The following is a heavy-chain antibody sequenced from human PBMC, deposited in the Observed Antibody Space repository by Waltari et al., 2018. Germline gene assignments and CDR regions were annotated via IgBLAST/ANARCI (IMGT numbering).Heavy chain of an antibody. CDR2: IIPIFGTA. D-gene: IGHD3-10*01. CDR3: AREPQILPGSLHYMDV. J-gene: IGHJ6*03. CDR1: GGTFSSYA. Sequence: QVQLVQSGAEVKKPRSSVKVSCKASGGTFSSYAISWVRQAPGQGLEWMGGIIPIFGTANYAQKFQGRVTITADESTSTAYMELSSLRSEDTAVYYCAREPQILPGSLHYMDVWGKGTTVTVSS. V-gene: IGHV1-69*12.